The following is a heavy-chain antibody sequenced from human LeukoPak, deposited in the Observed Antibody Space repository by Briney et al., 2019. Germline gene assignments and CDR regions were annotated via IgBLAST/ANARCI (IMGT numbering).Heavy chain of an antibody. CDR1: GYTFTSYY. CDR3: ARGARVRFLEWFVVY. D-gene: IGHD3-3*01. V-gene: IGHV1-46*01. Sequence: GASVTVSCKASGYTFTSYYMHWVGQAPGQGREWMGIMNPSGGSTSYAQKFQGRVTMTRDMSTSTVYMGLSSLRSQYTAVSYCARGARVRFLEWFVVYWGQGTLVTVSS. J-gene: IGHJ4*02. CDR2: MNPSGGST.